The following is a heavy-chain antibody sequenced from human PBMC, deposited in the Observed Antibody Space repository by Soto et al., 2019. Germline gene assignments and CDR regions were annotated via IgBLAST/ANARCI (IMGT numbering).Heavy chain of an antibody. D-gene: IGHD2-2*01. CDR3: ARPGVPAAVGVHYYYYGMDV. J-gene: IGHJ6*02. CDR2: IIPIFGTA. V-gene: IGHV1-69*13. CDR1: GGTFSSYA. Sequence: GASVKVSCKASGGTFSSYAISWVRQAPGQGLEWMGGIIPIFGTANYAQKFQGRVTITADESTSTAYMELSSLRSEDTAAYYCARPGVPAAVGVHYYYYGMDVWGQGTTVTVSS.